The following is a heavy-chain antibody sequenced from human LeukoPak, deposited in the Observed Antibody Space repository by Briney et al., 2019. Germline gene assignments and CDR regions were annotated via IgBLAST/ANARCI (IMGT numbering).Heavy chain of an antibody. V-gene: IGHV4-59*01. CDR1: GSSISSYY. J-gene: IGHJ4*02. D-gene: IGHD5-24*01. CDR3: ARERLVEMSTIFDF. Sequence: SETLSLTCTVSGSSISSYYWTWVRQPPGRGLEWIGYIYYRGSTTYTPSLKSRVTISVDTSESQFSLKLSSVTAVDTAVYYCARERLVEMSTIFDFWGQGTLVTVSS. CDR2: IYYRGST.